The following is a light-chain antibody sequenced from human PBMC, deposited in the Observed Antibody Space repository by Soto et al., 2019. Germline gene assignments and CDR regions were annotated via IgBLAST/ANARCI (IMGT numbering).Light chain of an antibody. CDR1: SSDVGGYNH. CDR2: DVS. J-gene: IGLJ2*01. Sequence: QSVLTQPASVSGSPGQSITISCTGTSSDVGGYNHVYWYQQHPGKAPKFLIYDVSNRPSGVSNRFSGSKSGNTASLTISGLQAEDEADYYCSSYTSTSTPVVFGGGTKLTVL. V-gene: IGLV2-14*03. CDR3: SSYTSTSTPVV.